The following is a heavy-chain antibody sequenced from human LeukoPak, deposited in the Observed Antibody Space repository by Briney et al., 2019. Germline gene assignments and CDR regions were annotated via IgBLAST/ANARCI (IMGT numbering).Heavy chain of an antibody. CDR2: IYYSGCT. J-gene: IGHJ3*02. Sequence: SEPLSLTCTVSGGSISSYYWSWMRQPPGRGLEWIGYIYYSGCTNYNPSLKSRVTISVDTSKNQFSLKLSSVTAADTAVYYCARGQYGSGSYPPGAFDIWGQGTMVTVSS. D-gene: IGHD3-10*01. CDR3: ARGQYGSGSYPPGAFDI. CDR1: GGSISSYY. V-gene: IGHV4-59*01.